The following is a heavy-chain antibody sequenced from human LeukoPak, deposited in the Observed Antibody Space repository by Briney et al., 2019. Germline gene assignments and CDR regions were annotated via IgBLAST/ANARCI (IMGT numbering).Heavy chain of an antibody. CDR2: IIPIFGTA. V-gene: IGHV1-69*06. CDR1: GYTFTGYY. D-gene: IGHD4-23*01. Sequence: SVKVSCKASGYTFTGYYMHWVRQAPGQGLEWMGGIIPIFGTANYAQKFQGRVTITADKSTTTAYMELSSLRSEDTAVYYCARRDYGGPRDAFDIWGQGTMVTVSS. CDR3: ARRDYGGPRDAFDI. J-gene: IGHJ3*02.